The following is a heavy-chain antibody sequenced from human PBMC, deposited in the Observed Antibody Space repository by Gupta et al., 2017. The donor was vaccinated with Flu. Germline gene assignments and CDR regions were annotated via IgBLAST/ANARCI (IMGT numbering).Heavy chain of an antibody. Sequence: YYWSWIRQPPGKGLEWIGEINHSGSTNYNPSLKSRVTISVDTSKNQCSLKLSSVTAADTAVYYCARGSSGRWLVGNYFDYWGQGTLVTVSS. CDR2: INHSGST. V-gene: IGHV4-34*01. CDR1: YY. D-gene: IGHD1-26*01. J-gene: IGHJ4*02. CDR3: ARGSSGRWLVGNYFDY.